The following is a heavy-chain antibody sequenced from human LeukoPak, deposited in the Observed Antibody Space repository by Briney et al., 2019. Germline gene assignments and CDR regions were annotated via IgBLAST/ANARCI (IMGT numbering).Heavy chain of an antibody. CDR2: IYYSGST. Sequence: SETLSLTCTVSVGSIRRYYWSWIRQPPGKGLEWIGYIYYSGSTNYNPSLKSRVTISVDSSRNQFSLKLRSVTAADTAVYYCARDKTLSSSGMNDAFDIWGQGTMVTVSS. D-gene: IGHD3-10*01. CDR3: ARDKTLSSSGMNDAFDI. CDR1: VGSIRRYY. V-gene: IGHV4-59*01. J-gene: IGHJ3*02.